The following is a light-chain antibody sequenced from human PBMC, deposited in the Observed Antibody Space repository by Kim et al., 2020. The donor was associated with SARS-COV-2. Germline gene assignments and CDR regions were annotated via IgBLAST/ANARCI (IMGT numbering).Light chain of an antibody. CDR3: QVWDSSTKGV. V-gene: IGLV3-1*01. CDR2: QDT. J-gene: IGLJ3*02. Sequence: SYELTQPPSVSVSPGQTASITCSGDKLGDKYVCWYQQKPGQSPAPVIFQDTKRPSGFPARFSGSKSGNTATLTISGTQPTDEAYYYCQVWDSSTKGVFGG. CDR1: KLGDKY.